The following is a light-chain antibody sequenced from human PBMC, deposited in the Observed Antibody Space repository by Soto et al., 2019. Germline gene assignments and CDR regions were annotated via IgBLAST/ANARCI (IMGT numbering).Light chain of an antibody. J-gene: IGKJ4*01. CDR1: LSLLYSDGKTY. CDR2: EGS. CDR3: LQSIYLPLT. V-gene: IGKV2-29*03. Sequence: DVVMTQTPVSLSVTPGQAASISCKSTLSLLYSDGKTYLYWYLQKPGKAPQLLIYEGSRRSSGVPESFSGTGSWTDFTLTISRVEADDVGIYYCLQSIYLPLTFGGGTTVEIK.